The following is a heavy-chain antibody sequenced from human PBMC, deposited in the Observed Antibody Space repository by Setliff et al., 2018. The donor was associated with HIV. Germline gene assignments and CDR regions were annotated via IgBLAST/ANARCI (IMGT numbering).Heavy chain of an antibody. V-gene: IGHV3-48*03. J-gene: IGHJ4*02. CDR1: GFTFSDYE. CDR3: ARYFRDGSYNDY. D-gene: IGHD3-10*01. Sequence: LRLSCAASGFTFSDYEMNWVRQAPGKGLEWVSYISSSGNTVYYADSVKGRFAISRDNAKRSLYLQMNSLRGEDTAVYYCARYFRDGSYNDYWGQGTLVTVS. CDR2: ISSSGNTV.